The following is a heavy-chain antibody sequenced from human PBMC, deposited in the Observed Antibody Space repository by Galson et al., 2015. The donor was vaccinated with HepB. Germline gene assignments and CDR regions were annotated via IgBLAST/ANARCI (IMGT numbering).Heavy chain of an antibody. D-gene: IGHD3-10*01. V-gene: IGHV3-7*03. CDR2: IRYDEYEY. CDR3: VRDRTYKGGNFFDF. CDR1: GFSFSDYW. Sequence: SLRLSCAASGFSFSDYWMSWIRQAPGKRPEWVANIRYDEYEYYYADFVKGRFTISRDNARNSVFLQMSSLRRDDTAIYYCVRDRTYKGGNFFDFWGQGARVTGSS. J-gene: IGHJ4*02.